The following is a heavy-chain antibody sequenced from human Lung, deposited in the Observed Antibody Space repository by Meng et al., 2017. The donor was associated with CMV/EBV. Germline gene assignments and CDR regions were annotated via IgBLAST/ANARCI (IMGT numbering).Heavy chain of an antibody. CDR3: ARELRFLEWLLPTSYYYYGMAV. CDR2: ISYDGSNK. CDR1: GFTFSSYA. Sequence: GESLKISCAASGFTFSSYAMHWVRQAPGKGLEWVAVISYDGSNKYYADSVKGRFTISRDNSKNTLYLQMNSLRAEDTAVYYCARELRFLEWLLPTSYYYYGMAVWGQGTTVTVSS. J-gene: IGHJ6*02. V-gene: IGHV3-30-3*01. D-gene: IGHD3-3*01.